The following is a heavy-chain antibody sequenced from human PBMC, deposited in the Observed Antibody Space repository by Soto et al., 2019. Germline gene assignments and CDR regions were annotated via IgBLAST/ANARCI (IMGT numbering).Heavy chain of an antibody. V-gene: IGHV3-13*01. CDR3: ARGDEGLYDYGMDV. Sequence: HPWWSLRLSCSASVFTCSRFDMHWFRQVRGKGLEWVSTIGSAGDTYYSGSVRGRFTVSRGNAKNSLYLQMNSLRAGDTAVYYCARGDEGLYDYGMDVWGQGTTVTVSS. CDR1: VFTCSRFD. J-gene: IGHJ6*02. D-gene: IGHD2-21*02. CDR2: IGSAGDT.